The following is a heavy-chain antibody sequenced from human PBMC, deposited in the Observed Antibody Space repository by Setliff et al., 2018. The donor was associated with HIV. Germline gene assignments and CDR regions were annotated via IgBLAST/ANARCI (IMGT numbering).Heavy chain of an antibody. CDR3: TADPYYFDS. V-gene: IGHV3-48*01. CDR1: GFTFSSYN. CDR2: ISSDSDTI. Sequence: GESLKISCAASGFTFSSYNMNWVRQAPGKGLEWISYISSDSDTIYYADSVKDRFTISRDNAKNSLYLQMNSLSAEDTAVSHCTADPYYFDSWGQG. J-gene: IGHJ4*02.